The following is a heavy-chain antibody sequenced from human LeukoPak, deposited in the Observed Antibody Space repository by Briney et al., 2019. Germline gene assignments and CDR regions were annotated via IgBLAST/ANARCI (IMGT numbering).Heavy chain of an antibody. Sequence: PSETLSLTCTVSGGSISSYYWSWIRQPAGKGLEWIGRIYTSGSTNYNPSLKSRVTMSVDTSKNQLSLKLSSVTAADTAVYYCARDQGYTVKNWFDPWGQRTLVTVSS. V-gene: IGHV4-4*07. CDR2: IYTSGST. J-gene: IGHJ5*02. D-gene: IGHD4-17*01. CDR3: ARDQGYTVKNWFDP. CDR1: GGSISSYY.